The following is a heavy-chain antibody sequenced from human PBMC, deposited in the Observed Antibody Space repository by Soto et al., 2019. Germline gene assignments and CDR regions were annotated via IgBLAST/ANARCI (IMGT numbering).Heavy chain of an antibody. V-gene: IGHV1-18*04. Sequence: SVKVSCKAFGFIFNNYAISWVRQAPGQGLEWMGWISANSGNTSYAQKLQGRVTMTTDTSTSTAYMELRSLRSDDTAVYYCATAGNYDSSGRDFWGQGTLVTVSS. D-gene: IGHD3-22*01. CDR3: ATAGNYDSSGRDF. J-gene: IGHJ4*02. CDR1: GFIFNNYA. CDR2: ISANSGNT.